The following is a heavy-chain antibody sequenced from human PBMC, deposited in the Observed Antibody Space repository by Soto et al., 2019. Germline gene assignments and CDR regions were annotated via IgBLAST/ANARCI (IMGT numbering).Heavy chain of an antibody. CDR1: GGSISSYY. D-gene: IGHD2-21*01. CDR2: IYYSGST. V-gene: IGHV4-59*01. CDR3: ARSEYSPRVGWFDP. Sequence: SETLSLTCTVSGGSISSYYWSWIRQPPGKGLEWIGYIYYSGSTNYNPSLKSRVTISVDTSKNQFSLKLSSVTAADTAVYYCARSEYSPRVGWFDPWGQGTLVTVSS. J-gene: IGHJ5*02.